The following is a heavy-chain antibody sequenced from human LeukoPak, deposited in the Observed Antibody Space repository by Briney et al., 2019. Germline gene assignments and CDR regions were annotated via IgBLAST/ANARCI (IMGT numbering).Heavy chain of an antibody. Sequence: GASVKVSCKASGGTFSSYAISWVRQAPGQGLEWMGGIIPIFGTANYAQKFQGRVTVTADESTSTAYMELSSLRSEDTAVYYCARDVEMATMGYWGQGTLVTVSS. CDR3: ARDVEMATMGY. D-gene: IGHD5-24*01. CDR2: IIPIFGTA. J-gene: IGHJ4*02. CDR1: GGTFSSYA. V-gene: IGHV1-69*13.